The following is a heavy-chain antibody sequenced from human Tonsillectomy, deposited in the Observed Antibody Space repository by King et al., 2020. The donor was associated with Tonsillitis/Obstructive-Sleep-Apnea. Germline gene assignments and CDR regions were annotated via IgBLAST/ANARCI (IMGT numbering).Heavy chain of an antibody. CDR3: ARRSSGYPFDY. CDR2: INHSGST. CDR1: GGSFSGYY. J-gene: IGHJ4*02. Sequence: VQLQQWGAGLLKPSETLSLTCAVYGGSFSGYYWSWIRQPPGKGLEWIGEINHSGSTNYNPSLKSRVTISVDTSQNQFSLKLSSVTAADTAVYYCARRSSGYPFDYWGQGTLVTVSS. V-gene: IGHV4-34*01. D-gene: IGHD3-22*01.